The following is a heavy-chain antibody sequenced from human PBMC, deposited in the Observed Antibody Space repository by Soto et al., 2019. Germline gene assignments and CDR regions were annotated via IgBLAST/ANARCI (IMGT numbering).Heavy chain of an antibody. CDR2: ISAYNGNT. Sequence: ASVKVSCKASGYTFTSYGISWVRQAPGQGLEWMGWISAYNGNTNYAQKLQGRVTMTTDTSTSTAYMELRSLRSDDTAVYYCASARLAMHPSIVVTAATHFDYWGQGTLVTVSS. V-gene: IGHV1-18*01. J-gene: IGHJ4*02. D-gene: IGHD2-2*01. CDR1: GYTFTSYG. CDR3: ASARLAMHPSIVVTAATHFDY.